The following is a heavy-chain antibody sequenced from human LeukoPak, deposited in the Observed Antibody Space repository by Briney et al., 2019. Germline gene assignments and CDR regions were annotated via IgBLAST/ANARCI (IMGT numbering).Heavy chain of an antibody. V-gene: IGHV1-69*04. Sequence: SVKVSCKASGGTFSSYAISWVRQAPGQGLEWMGRIIPILDITKYAQKFQGRDAITADKSTTTAYMELNSLRSEDTAVYYCARSKTGVFEYWGQGTLVTVSS. D-gene: IGHD3-9*01. J-gene: IGHJ4*02. CDR1: GGTFSSYA. CDR2: IIPILDIT. CDR3: ARSKTGVFEY.